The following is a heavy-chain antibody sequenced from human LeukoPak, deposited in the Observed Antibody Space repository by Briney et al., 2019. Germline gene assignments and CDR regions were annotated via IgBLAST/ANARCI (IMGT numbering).Heavy chain of an antibody. V-gene: IGHV3-48*01. Sequence: GGSLRLSCAASGFTFSSYSMNWVRQAPGKGLEWVSYISSISSTIYYADSVKGRFTISRDNAKNSLYLQMTSLRAEDTAVYYCARDSSLRDSNYGYFDYWGQGTLVTVSS. CDR1: GFTFSSYS. CDR2: ISSISSTI. CDR3: ARDSSLRDSNYGYFDY. D-gene: IGHD4-11*01. J-gene: IGHJ4*02.